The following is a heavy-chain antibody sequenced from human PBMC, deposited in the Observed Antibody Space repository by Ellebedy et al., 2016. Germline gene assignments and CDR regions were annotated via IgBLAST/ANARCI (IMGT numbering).Heavy chain of an antibody. CDR1: GFTFSGYW. V-gene: IGHV3-7*04. Sequence: GESLKISCAASGFTFSGYWMSWVRQAPRKGLEWVANIKQAGSEKYYVDSVKGRFTIHRDNAKNLLFLQLNSLSVEDTAVYYCARGRGALDVPYDSDYWGQGTLVTVSS. J-gene: IGHJ4*02. CDR3: ARGRGALDVPYDSDY. D-gene: IGHD1-1*01. CDR2: IKQAGSEK.